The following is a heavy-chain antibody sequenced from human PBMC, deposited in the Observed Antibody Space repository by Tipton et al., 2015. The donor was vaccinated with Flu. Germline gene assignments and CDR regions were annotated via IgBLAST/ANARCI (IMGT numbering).Heavy chain of an antibody. CDR3: ERVYNWNYFGAH. D-gene: IGHD1-7*01. Sequence: SLRLSCAASGFVFSSSEMNWVRLAPGKGLEWLSYISSSGSTIYYADSVKGRFTISRDNAKNSLYLQMNSLRAEDTAVYYCERVYNWNYFGAHWGQGTLVTVSS. J-gene: IGHJ4*02. CDR2: ISSSGSTI. CDR1: GFVFSSSE. V-gene: IGHV3-48*03.